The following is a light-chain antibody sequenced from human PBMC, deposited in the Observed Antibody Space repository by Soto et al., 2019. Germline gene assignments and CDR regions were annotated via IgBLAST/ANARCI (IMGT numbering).Light chain of an antibody. CDR2: KAS. Sequence: DIQMTQSPSTLSAFVGDRVTITCRASQSISSWLAWYQQKPGKAPKLLIYKASSLESGVPSRFSGSGSWTEFTLTISSLQPDAFATYYCQQYNSYWTFGQGTKKEIK. J-gene: IGKJ1*01. CDR1: QSISSW. V-gene: IGKV1-5*03. CDR3: QQYNSYWT.